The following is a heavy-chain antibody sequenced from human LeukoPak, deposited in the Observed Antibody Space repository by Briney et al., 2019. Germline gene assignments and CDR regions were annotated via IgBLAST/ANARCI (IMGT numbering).Heavy chain of an antibody. V-gene: IGHV3-53*04. CDR1: GSTVSSNY. CDR2: IYGAGNT. CDR3: ARGGTPGYSSGRIDY. Sequence: GGSLRLSCVASGSTVSSNYTSWVRQAPGKGLEWVSVIYGAGNTYYADSVKGRFTISRHNSENTLYLHMNSLRVEDTAVYFCARGGTPGYSSGRIDYWGQGTLVTVSS. D-gene: IGHD6-19*01. J-gene: IGHJ4*02.